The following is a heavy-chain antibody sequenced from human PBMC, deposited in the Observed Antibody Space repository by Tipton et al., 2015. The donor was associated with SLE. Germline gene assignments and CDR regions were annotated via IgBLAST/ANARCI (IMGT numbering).Heavy chain of an antibody. Sequence: TLSLTCTVSGGSIRSGNHYWSWIRQPAGKGLEWIGRMFRSGSTNYNPSLKSRVTISLDTSKNQFSLNLYSATAADTAVYYCARDTAHYGSGDGAFDIWGQGTMVTVSS. J-gene: IGHJ3*02. CDR3: ARDTAHYGSGDGAFDI. V-gene: IGHV4-61*02. CDR1: GGSIRSGNHY. D-gene: IGHD3-10*01. CDR2: MFRSGST.